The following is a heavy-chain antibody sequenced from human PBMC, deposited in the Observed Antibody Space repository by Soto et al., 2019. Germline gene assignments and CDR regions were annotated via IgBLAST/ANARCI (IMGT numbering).Heavy chain of an antibody. CDR3: ARAESANAGGMDV. CDR2: INHSGST. Sequence: QVQLQQWGAGLLKPSETLSLTCAVYGGSFSGYYWSWIRQPPGKGLEWIGEINHSGSTNYNPSLKSRVTISVDTSKNHFSLKLSSVTAADTAVYYCARAESANAGGMDVWGQGTTVTVSS. CDR1: GGSFSGYY. J-gene: IGHJ6*02. V-gene: IGHV4-34*01. D-gene: IGHD2-8*01.